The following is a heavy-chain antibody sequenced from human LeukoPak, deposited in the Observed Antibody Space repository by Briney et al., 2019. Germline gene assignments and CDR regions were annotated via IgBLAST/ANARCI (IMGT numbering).Heavy chain of an antibody. V-gene: IGHV1-24*01. CDR1: GKTLNDLS. CDR2: FDPEDGET. CDR3: TTEKYYGSGSYHLWFDP. J-gene: IGHJ5*02. Sequence: ASVKVSSKLSGKTLNDLSMHWVRQAPGKGLEWMGRFDPEDGETIYAQKFQGRVTMTEDTSTDTAYMELSCLRSEDTAVYYCTTEKYYGSGSYHLWFDPWGQGTLVTVSS. D-gene: IGHD3-10*01.